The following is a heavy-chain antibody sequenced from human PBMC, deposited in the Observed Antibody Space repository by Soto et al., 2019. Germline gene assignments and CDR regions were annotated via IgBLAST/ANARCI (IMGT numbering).Heavy chain of an antibody. V-gene: IGHV3-43*01. Sequence: EVQLVESGGRVVPPGGSLRISCAASGFNFNRFTMHWVRQTPERGLEWVSYIRGDGTDIRYADSVRGRFSISRDNTKNSLYLHMYHLTSEDTALYYCAKERDCGGVCFYFDFWGQGALVTVSP. CDR2: IRGDGTDI. CDR1: GFNFNRFT. CDR3: AKERDCGGVCFYFDF. J-gene: IGHJ4*02. D-gene: IGHD2-21*01.